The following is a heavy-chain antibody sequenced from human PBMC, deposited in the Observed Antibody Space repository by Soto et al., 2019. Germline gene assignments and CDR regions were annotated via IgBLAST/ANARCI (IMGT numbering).Heavy chain of an antibody. CDR2: ISGSGGST. D-gene: IGHD3-22*01. CDR1: GFTFSSYA. J-gene: IGHJ4*02. CDR3: AKAGDYYDSSGDGGDY. V-gene: IGHV3-23*01. Sequence: PGGSLRLSCAASGFTFSSYAMSWVRQAPGKGLEWVSAISGSGGSTYYADSVKGRFTISRDNSKNTPYLQMNSLRAEDTAVYYCAKAGDYYDSSGDGGDYWGQGTLVTSPQ.